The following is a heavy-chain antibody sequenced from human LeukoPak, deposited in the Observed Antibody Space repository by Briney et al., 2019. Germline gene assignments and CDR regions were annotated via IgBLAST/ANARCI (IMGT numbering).Heavy chain of an antibody. CDR3: ARGRVDTAMVRHFDY. Sequence: GGSLRLSCAASGFTVSSNYMSWVRQAPGKGLEWVSVIYSGGSTYYADYVKGRFTISRDNSKNTLYLQMNSLRAEDTAVYYCARGRVDTAMVRHFDYWGQGTLVTVSS. CDR1: GFTVSSNY. D-gene: IGHD5-18*01. CDR2: IYSGGST. V-gene: IGHV3-66*02. J-gene: IGHJ4*02.